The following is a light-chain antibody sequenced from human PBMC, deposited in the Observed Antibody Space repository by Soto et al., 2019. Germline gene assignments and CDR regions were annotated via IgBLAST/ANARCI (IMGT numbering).Light chain of an antibody. CDR3: LLYCDGAQPHWV. J-gene: IGLJ3*02. CDR1: TGAVTSGHH. Sequence: QAVVTQEPSVTVSPGGTVTLTCASSTGAVTSGHHPNWLQQKPGQAPRTVIYSTNNKQGWTPARFSGSLLGGKAALTLSGVQPEDEAEYYCLLYCDGAQPHWVFGGGTKLTVL. CDR2: STN. V-gene: IGLV7-43*01.